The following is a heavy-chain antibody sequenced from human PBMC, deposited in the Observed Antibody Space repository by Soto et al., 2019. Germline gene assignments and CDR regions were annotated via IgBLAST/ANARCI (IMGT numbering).Heavy chain of an antibody. D-gene: IGHD6-19*01. CDR1: GYIFINYA. J-gene: IGHJ2*01. Sequence: ASVKVSCKTSGYIFINYAMHWVRQAPGQRLEWMGWINGGNGNTEYSQKFQGRVTITRDTSASTVYMELSSLTSEDTAVFYCARSGYSSGWYHWYFDLWGRGTLVTVS. V-gene: IGHV1-3*01. CDR3: ARSGYSSGWYHWYFDL. CDR2: INGGNGNT.